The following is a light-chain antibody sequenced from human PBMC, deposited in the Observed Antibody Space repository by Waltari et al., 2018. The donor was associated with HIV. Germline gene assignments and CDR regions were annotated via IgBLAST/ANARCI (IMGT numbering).Light chain of an antibody. Sequence: DLQLTQSPSFLSASVGDRVTITCRASQGISSYLAWYQQKPGKAPNLLIYAAFTLQSGVPSRFSGSGSGTEFTLTISSLQPEDFATYYCQQLNSYPYTFGQGTKLEIK. V-gene: IGKV1-9*01. CDR2: AAF. CDR1: QGISSY. CDR3: QQLNSYPYT. J-gene: IGKJ2*01.